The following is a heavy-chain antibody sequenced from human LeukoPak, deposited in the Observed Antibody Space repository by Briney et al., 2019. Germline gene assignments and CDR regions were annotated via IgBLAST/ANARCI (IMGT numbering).Heavy chain of an antibody. CDR3: AKDPYYDSTPYYFDY. Sequence: GGSLRLSCAASGFTFSTYWMSWVRQAPGKGLELVANIKQDGSEKYYVDSVKGRFTISRDNAKNSLYLQMNSLRAEDTALYYCAKDPYYDSTPYYFDYWGQGTLVTVSS. D-gene: IGHD3-22*01. CDR1: GFTFSTYW. CDR2: IKQDGSEK. V-gene: IGHV3-7*03. J-gene: IGHJ4*02.